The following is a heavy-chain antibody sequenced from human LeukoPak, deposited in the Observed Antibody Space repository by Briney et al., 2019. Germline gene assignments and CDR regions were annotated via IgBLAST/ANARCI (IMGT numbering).Heavy chain of an antibody. CDR3: ARTDETAPAEDFQH. CDR1: GTTFSSYA. CDR2: IYSGGST. D-gene: IGHD2-21*02. Sequence: GGSLRLSCEASGTTFSSYAMTWVRQAPGKGLEWVSVIYSGGSTYYADSVKGRFTISRDNSKNTLYLQMKSLRAEDTAVYYCARTDETAPAEDFQHWGQGTLVTVSS. V-gene: IGHV3-53*01. J-gene: IGHJ1*01.